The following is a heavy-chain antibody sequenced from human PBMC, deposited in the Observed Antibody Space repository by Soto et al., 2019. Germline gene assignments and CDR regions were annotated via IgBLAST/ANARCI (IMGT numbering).Heavy chain of an antibody. J-gene: IGHJ4*02. V-gene: IGHV3-30*18. D-gene: IGHD1-26*01. CDR2: ISYDGSNT. CDR1: GFTFSSYG. Sequence: QVQLVESGGGVVQPGRSLRLSCVASGFTFSSYGMHWVRQAPGKGLEWVAIISYDGSNTYYADCVKGRFTISRDNSKNTLCLQRNSLRAEDTSVYYCAKEGGLSGSYYISSSYYFDYWGQGTLVTVSS. CDR3: AKEGGLSGSYYISSSYYFDY.